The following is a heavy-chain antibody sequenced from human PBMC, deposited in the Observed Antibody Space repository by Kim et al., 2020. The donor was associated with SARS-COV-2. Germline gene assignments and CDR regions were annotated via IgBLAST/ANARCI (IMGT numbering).Heavy chain of an antibody. CDR2: IVPIFGTT. CDR3: ARDAHNVEKRFDS. D-gene: IGHD1-1*01. Sequence: SVKVSCKTSGGTFSSYGVSWVRQAPGQGLEWMGGIVPIFGTTNYAQEFQGRVTITADETRSTAYMELSSLKSEDTAVYYCARDAHNVEKRFDSWGQGTLVTVSS. CDR1: GGTFSSYG. V-gene: IGHV1-69*13. J-gene: IGHJ4*02.